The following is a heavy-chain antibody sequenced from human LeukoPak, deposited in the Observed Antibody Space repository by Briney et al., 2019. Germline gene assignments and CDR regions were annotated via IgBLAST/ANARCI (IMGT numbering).Heavy chain of an antibody. D-gene: IGHD2-15*01. CDR2: INAGNGNT. CDR1: GYIFTSYA. CDR3: ARAPYCSGGSCYPDKPDWFDP. V-gene: IGHV1-3*01. J-gene: IGHJ5*02. Sequence: GASVKVSCKPSGYIFTSYAIHWVRQAPGQSLECMGWINAGNGNTQYLQNFQGRVTFTWDTSANTGYMELSSLRSEDTAVYYCARAPYCSGGSCYPDKPDWFDPWGQGTLVTVSS.